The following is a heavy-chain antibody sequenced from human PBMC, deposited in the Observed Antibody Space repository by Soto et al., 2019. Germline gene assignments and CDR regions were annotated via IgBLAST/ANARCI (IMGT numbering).Heavy chain of an antibody. Sequence: VASVKVSCKASGYTFTDYHIHWVRQAPGQGXEFMGWINANNGGAGSAQQFQGRVTVTRDTSITTVYMELSNLRSDDTAVYYCAMEAGSETLRRTYNWCYTRDQGSLGTVCS. CDR2: INANNGGA. J-gene: IGHJ5*02. CDR3: AMEAGSETLRRTYNWCYT. V-gene: IGHV1-2*02. D-gene: IGHD6-25*01. CDR1: GYTFTDYH.